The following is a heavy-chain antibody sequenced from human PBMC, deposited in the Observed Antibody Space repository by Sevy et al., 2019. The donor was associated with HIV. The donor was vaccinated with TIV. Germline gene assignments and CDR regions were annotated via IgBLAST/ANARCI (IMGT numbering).Heavy chain of an antibody. CDR2: IKSKIDGGTT. V-gene: IGHV3-15*01. D-gene: IGHD3-22*01. CDR3: ATAPGYYDSAPFDY. Sequence: GGSLRLSCAVSGFTFNNAWMNWVRQAPGTGLQWVGLIKSKIDGGTTDYAAPVKGRFTISRDDSKNTLYLQMNSLKLEDTAVYYCATAPGYYDSAPFDYWGPGTLVTVSS. J-gene: IGHJ4*02. CDR1: GFTFNNAW.